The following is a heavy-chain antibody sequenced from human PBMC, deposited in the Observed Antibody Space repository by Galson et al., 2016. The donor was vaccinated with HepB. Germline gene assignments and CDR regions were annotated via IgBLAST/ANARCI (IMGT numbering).Heavy chain of an antibody. Sequence: LSLTCTVSGGSISSGDYYWSWIRQPPGKGLEWIGYTHYSGSTYYNPSLKSRVTISVDTSKNQFSLKLSSVTAADTAVYYCAREDWNYSYYGLDVWGQGTTVTVTS. V-gene: IGHV4-30-4*01. CDR2: THYSGST. J-gene: IGHJ6*02. CDR3: AREDWNYSYYGLDV. D-gene: IGHD3/OR15-3a*01. CDR1: GGSISSGDYY.